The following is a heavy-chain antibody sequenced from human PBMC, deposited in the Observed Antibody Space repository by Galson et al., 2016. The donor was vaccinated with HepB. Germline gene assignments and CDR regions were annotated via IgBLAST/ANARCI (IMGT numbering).Heavy chain of an antibody. J-gene: IGHJ3*02. CDR2: IDGYTGDT. CDR1: GYTFSRYG. V-gene: IGHV1-18*01. Sequence: SVKVSCKASGYTFSRYGIMWVRQAPGQGLEWLAWIDGYTGDTKYAQKVQGRVTVTTDTSTNTAYIELRSLRPDDTSVYYCARDGLDAFDIWGQGTMVTVSS. CDR3: ARDGLDAFDI.